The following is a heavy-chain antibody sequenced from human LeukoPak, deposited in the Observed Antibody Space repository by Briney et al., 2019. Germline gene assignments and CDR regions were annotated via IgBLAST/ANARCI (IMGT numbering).Heavy chain of an antibody. Sequence: GRSLRLSCAASGFTFDDSGMTWVRQAPGKGLEWVSGTNWKGRSTGYADSVKGRFTISRDNAKNSLYLQMNSLSAADTAVYYCAKGGWSTSLDFWGQGTLVTVSS. D-gene: IGHD2-15*01. CDR2: TNWKGRST. J-gene: IGHJ4*02. CDR3: AKGGWSTSLDF. V-gene: IGHV3-20*04. CDR1: GFTFDDSG.